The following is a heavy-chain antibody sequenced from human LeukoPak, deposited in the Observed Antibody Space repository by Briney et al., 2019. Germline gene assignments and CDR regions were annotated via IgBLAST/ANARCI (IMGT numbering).Heavy chain of an antibody. CDR2: ISSSSSYI. V-gene: IGHV3-21*01. Sequence: GSLRLSRAASGFTFSTYNTNSVRQAPGKGLEWVSFISSSSSYIYYADSVKGRFTISRDNAKNSLYLQMNSLRAEDTAVYYCARGEYGSGSYHIDYWGQGTLVTVSS. J-gene: IGHJ4*02. CDR1: GFTFSTYN. D-gene: IGHD3-10*01. CDR3: ARGEYGSGSYHIDY.